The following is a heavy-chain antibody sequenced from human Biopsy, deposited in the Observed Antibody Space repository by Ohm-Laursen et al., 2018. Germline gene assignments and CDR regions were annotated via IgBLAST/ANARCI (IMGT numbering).Heavy chain of an antibody. Sequence: SVKVSCKGSGGNFGSYTISWVRQAPGQGLEWMGGIVPFFGTEEYAQKYQDRVTITADESTDAVYMELRSLRSEDTAVYYCAKGALTAQTYYYGMDVWGQGTTVSVSS. CDR3: AKGALTAQTYYYGMDV. V-gene: IGHV1-69*13. CDR2: IVPFFGTE. J-gene: IGHJ6*02. CDR1: GGNFGSYT. D-gene: IGHD2-21*02.